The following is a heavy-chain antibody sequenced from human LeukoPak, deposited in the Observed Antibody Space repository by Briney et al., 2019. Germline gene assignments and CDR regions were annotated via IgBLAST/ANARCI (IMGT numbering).Heavy chain of an antibody. CDR2: IKQDGSEK. CDR3: ARGVLLWFGEQKRGMDV. V-gene: IGHV3-7*05. D-gene: IGHD3-10*01. CDR1: GFTFSRYW. Sequence: GGYLRLYCAASGFTFSRYWMSWIRQAPGKGPEWVAKIKQDGSEKYYVDSVNGRFTSSRDNAKNSLYLQMNSLRAEDTAVYYCARGVLLWFGEQKRGMDVWGQGTTVSVSS. J-gene: IGHJ6*02.